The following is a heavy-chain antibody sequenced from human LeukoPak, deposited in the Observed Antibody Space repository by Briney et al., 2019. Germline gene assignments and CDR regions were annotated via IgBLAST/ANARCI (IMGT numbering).Heavy chain of an antibody. V-gene: IGHV3-21*04. CDR1: GFTFSSYS. CDR2: ISSGGSYI. J-gene: IGHJ6*03. D-gene: IGHD3-10*01. Sequence: GGSLRLSCAASGFTFSSYSMNWVRQAPGKGLEWVSSISSGGSYIYYADSVKGRFTISRDNAKNSLYLQMNSLKTEDTAVYYCTRHGVTMVRGRYYYYMDVWGKGTTVTISS. CDR3: TRHGVTMVRGRYYYYMDV.